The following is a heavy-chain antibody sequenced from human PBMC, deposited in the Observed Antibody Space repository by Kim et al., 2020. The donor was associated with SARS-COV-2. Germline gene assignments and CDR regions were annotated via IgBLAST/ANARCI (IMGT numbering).Heavy chain of an antibody. J-gene: IGHJ4*02. CDR2: ISYDGSNK. V-gene: IGHV3-30*04. D-gene: IGHD3-10*01. Sequence: GGSLRLSCAASGFTFSSYAMHWVRQAPGKGLEWVAVISYDGSNKYYADSVKGRFTISRDNSKNTLYLQMNSLRAEATAVYYCAREGVLLWFGELFQHFDYWGQGTLVTVSS. CDR1: GFTFSSYA. CDR3: AREGVLLWFGELFQHFDY.